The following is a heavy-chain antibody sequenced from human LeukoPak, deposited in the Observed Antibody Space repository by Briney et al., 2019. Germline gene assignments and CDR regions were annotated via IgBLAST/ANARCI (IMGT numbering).Heavy chain of an antibody. D-gene: IGHD3-3*01. CDR2: ISYDGSNK. J-gene: IGHJ4*02. Sequence: GGSLRLSCAASGFTFSSYAMHWVRQAPGKGLEWVAVISYDGSNKYYADSVKGRFTISRDNSKNTLYLQMNSLRAEDTAVYYCAREIPDYGSGYYPVDYWGQGTLVRVSS. V-gene: IGHV3-30-3*01. CDR3: AREIPDYGSGYYPVDY. CDR1: GFTFSSYA.